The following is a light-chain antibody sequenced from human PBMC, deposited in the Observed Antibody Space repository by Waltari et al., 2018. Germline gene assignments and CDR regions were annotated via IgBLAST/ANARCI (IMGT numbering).Light chain of an antibody. CDR3: CSYAGSWIWV. CDR2: EVT. J-gene: IGLJ3*02. V-gene: IGLV2-23*02. Sequence: QAALTQPASVSGSPGQSITIHCTGSNRDVGNDNLGHWYQKHPGKAPKLIIYEVTNRPSGISDRFSGFKTGNTASLTISGLQAEDEADYYCCSYAGSWIWVFGGGTELTVL. CDR1: NRDVGNDNL.